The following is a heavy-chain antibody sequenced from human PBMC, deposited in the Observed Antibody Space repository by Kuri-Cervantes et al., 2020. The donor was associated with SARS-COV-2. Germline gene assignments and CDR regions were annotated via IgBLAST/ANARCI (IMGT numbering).Heavy chain of an antibody. CDR1: GFTFSSYW. Sequence: GESLKIPCAASGFTFSSYWIHWVRQAPGKGLVWVSRINPDGSYTNNADSVKGRFTLSRDNAKNMLFLQMNSLRAEDTAVYYCVRDGDHWNFDYWGQGTLVTVSS. CDR2: INPDGSYT. V-gene: IGHV3-74*01. CDR3: VRDGDHWNFDY. J-gene: IGHJ4*02. D-gene: IGHD1-1*01.